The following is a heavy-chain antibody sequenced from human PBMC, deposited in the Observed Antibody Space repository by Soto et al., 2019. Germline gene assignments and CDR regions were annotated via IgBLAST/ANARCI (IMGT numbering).Heavy chain of an antibody. V-gene: IGHV4-30-4*01. CDR1: GGSISSGDYY. CDR2: IFYRGTT. D-gene: IGHD3-9*01. CDR3: ARAFYDVLTGYYVRYFDH. Sequence: SETLSLTCTVSGGSISSGDYYWSWVRQPPGKGLERIGYIFYRGTTYYNASLKSRLSMSVDTSRNQFSLKLTSVTAADTARYFCARAFYDVLTGYYVRYFDHWGQGILVTVSS. J-gene: IGHJ4*02.